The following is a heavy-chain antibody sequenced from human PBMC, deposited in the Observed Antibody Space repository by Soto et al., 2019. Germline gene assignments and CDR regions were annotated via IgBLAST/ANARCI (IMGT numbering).Heavy chain of an antibody. Sequence: EVQLVESGGGLVQPGGSLRLSCAASGFTFSTYWMSWVRQAPGKGLEWVAIINQDGSEKYYVDSVKGRFTISRDDAKNSVYRQMNSLRGEETAVYYCARVFGELSSWYSDDWGQGTLATVSS. V-gene: IGHV3-7*01. CDR2: INQDGSEK. CDR1: GFTFSTYW. J-gene: IGHJ4*02. CDR3: ARVFGELSSWYSDD. D-gene: IGHD6-13*01.